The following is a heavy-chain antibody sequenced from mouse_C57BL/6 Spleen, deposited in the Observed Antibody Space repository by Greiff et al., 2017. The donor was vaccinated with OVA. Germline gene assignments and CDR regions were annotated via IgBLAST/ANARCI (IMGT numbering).Heavy chain of an antibody. Sequence: VKLQQSGAELARPGASVKLSCKASGYTFTSYGISWVKQRTGQGLEWIGEIYPRSGNTYYNEKFKGKATLTADKSSSTAYMELRSLTSEDSAVYFCARLDDYDVNYAMDYWGQGTSVTVSS. V-gene: IGHV1-81*01. D-gene: IGHD2-4*01. CDR2: IYPRSGNT. J-gene: IGHJ4*01. CDR1: GYTFTSYG. CDR3: ARLDDYDVNYAMDY.